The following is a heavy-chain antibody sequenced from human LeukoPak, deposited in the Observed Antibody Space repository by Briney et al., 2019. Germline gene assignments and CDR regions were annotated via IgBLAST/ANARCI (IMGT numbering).Heavy chain of an antibody. J-gene: IGHJ3*02. Sequence: PSGGSLRLSCAASGFTFSSYWMSGARQAPGKGLEWVTNIKQDGSEKYYVDSVKGRFTISRDNAKNSLYLQMNSLRTEDTAVYYCARDNRYYYDSSGTGDAFDIWGQGTMVTVSS. D-gene: IGHD3-22*01. V-gene: IGHV3-7*01. CDR1: GFTFSSYW. CDR3: ARDNRYYYDSSGTGDAFDI. CDR2: IKQDGSEK.